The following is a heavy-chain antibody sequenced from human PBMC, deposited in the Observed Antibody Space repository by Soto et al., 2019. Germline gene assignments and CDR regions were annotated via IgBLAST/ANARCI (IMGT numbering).Heavy chain of an antibody. CDR1: GYTFTSYA. D-gene: IGHD3-10*01. Sequence: QVQLVQSGAEVKKPGASVKVSCKASGYTFTSYAMHWVRQAPGQRLEWMGWINAGNGNTKYSQKVQGRVTITRDTCVSTADLELSGRRSGDTAVYYWVGGGGLNRGAETQDYGGRGTEVPVPS. V-gene: IGHV1-3*01. CDR3: VGGGGLNRGAETQDY. CDR2: INAGNGNT. J-gene: IGHJ4*02.